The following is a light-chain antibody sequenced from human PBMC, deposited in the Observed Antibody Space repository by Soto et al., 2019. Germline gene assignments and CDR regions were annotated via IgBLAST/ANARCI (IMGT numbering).Light chain of an antibody. Sequence: QSALTQPASVSGSPGQSITIYCSGTSSDIGAHNYVSWYQRHPGKVPELIIYDVTNRPSGVSNRFSGSKSGSTASLTISGLQAGDEADYYCSSYTSNYAVVFGGGTKLTVL. V-gene: IGLV2-14*01. CDR1: SSDIGAHNY. J-gene: IGLJ3*02. CDR2: DVT. CDR3: SSYTSNYAVV.